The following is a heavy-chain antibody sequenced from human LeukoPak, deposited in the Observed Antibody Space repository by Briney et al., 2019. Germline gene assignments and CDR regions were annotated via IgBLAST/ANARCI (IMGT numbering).Heavy chain of an antibody. CDR3: ARVGSSSWYVGFYYYYGMDV. D-gene: IGHD6-13*01. Sequence: GSLRLSCAASGFTFSSYAMHWVRQAPGKGLEWVAVISYDGSNKYYADSVKGRFTISRDNSKNTLYLQMNSLRAEDTAVYYCARVGSSSWYVGFYYYYGMDVWGQGTTVTVSS. CDR2: ISYDGSNK. V-gene: IGHV3-30-3*01. CDR1: GFTFSSYA. J-gene: IGHJ6*02.